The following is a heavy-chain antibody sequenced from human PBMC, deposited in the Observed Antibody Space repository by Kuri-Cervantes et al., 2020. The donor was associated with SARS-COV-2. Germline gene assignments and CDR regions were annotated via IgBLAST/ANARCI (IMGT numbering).Heavy chain of an antibody. D-gene: IGHD1-26*01. V-gene: IGHV5-51*01. CDR1: GYRFTSFW. CDR2: IFPGDSDV. Sequence: GESLKISCQASGYRFTSFWIGWVRQMPGKGLEWMGIIFPGDSDVRYSPSFEGQVTISADRSSNTAYLQWSSLKASDTAIYYCARHIGLIDPFDLWGQGTLVTVSS. J-gene: IGHJ4*02. CDR3: ARHIGLIDPFDL.